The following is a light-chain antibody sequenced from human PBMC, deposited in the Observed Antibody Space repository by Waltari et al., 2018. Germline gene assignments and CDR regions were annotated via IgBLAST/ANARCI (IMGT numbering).Light chain of an antibody. CDR3: QQYNNWIT. CDR1: QSVSSN. CDR2: GAS. J-gene: IGKJ5*01. Sequence: EIAMTQSPATLSVSPGERATLSCRASQSVSSNLAWYQQKPGQAPRLLIYGASIRTTRIPARFSGSGSGTEFTLTISSLQSEDFAVYYCQQYNNWITFGQGTRLEIK. V-gene: IGKV3D-15*01.